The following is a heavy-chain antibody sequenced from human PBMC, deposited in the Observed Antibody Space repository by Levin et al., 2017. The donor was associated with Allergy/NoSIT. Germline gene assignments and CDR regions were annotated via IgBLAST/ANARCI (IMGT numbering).Heavy chain of an antibody. V-gene: IGHV3-21*01. Sequence: PGGSLRLSCAASGFTFSSYSMNWVRQAPGKGLEWVSSISSSSSYIYYADSVKGRFTISRDNAKNSLYLQMNSLRAEDTAVYYCARDAGLLWFGELSPLGYDAFDIWGQGTMVTVSS. CDR3: ARDAGLLWFGELSPLGYDAFDI. J-gene: IGHJ3*02. CDR2: ISSSSSYI. CDR1: GFTFSSYS. D-gene: IGHD3-10*01.